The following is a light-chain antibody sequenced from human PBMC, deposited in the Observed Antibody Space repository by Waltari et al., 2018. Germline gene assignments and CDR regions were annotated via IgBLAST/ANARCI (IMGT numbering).Light chain of an antibody. CDR3: QSADSSGTYVV. Sequence: SYELTQPPSVSVSPGQTARITCSGDALPKQYAYWYQQKPGQAPVRVIYKNMGGPAGIPEGFSGSSAGTTVTLTISGVQAEDEADYYCQSADSSGTYVVFGGGTKLTVL. CDR2: KNM. J-gene: IGLJ2*01. CDR1: ALPKQY. V-gene: IGLV3-25*03.